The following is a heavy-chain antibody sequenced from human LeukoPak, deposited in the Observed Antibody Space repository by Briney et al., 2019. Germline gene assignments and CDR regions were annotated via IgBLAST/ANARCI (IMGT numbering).Heavy chain of an antibody. CDR3: ARVHYDILTGYYTFDP. J-gene: IGHJ5*02. Sequence: ASVKVSCKASGYTFTGYYMHWVRQAPGQGLEWMGWINPNSSGTNYAQKFQGRVTMTRDTSISTAYMELSRLRSDDTAVYYCARVHYDILTGYYTFDPWGQGTLVTVSS. D-gene: IGHD3-9*01. CDR2: INPNSSGT. CDR1: GYTFTGYY. V-gene: IGHV1-2*02.